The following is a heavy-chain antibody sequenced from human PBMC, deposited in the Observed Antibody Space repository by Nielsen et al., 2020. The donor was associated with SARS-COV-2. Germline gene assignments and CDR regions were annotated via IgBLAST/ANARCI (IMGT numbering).Heavy chain of an antibody. Sequence: GESLKISCAASGFTFSSYEMNWVRQAPGKGLEWVSYISSSGSTIYYADSVKGRFTISRDNAKNSLYLQMNSLRAEDTAVYYCASASGYSYGGLVNYGMDVWGQGTTVTVSS. CDR1: GFTFSSYE. J-gene: IGHJ6*02. CDR2: ISSSGSTI. V-gene: IGHV3-48*03. D-gene: IGHD5-18*01. CDR3: ASASGYSYGGLVNYGMDV.